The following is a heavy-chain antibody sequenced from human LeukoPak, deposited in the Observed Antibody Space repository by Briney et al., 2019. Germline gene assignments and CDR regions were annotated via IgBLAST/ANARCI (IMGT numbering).Heavy chain of an antibody. CDR3: ARHQTVDSDL. V-gene: IGHV4-39*01. CDR1: GDSLSRRIYY. Sequence: LSESLLQSCTISGDSLSRRIYYWGCIRQPPGKGLEWIGSIHYSGIIYYNPSLKRRGTISVDTSNNHFSLKLSSVTAADTAVYYCARHQTVDSDLW. D-gene: IGHD4-17*01. J-gene: IGHJ2*01. CDR2: IHYSGII.